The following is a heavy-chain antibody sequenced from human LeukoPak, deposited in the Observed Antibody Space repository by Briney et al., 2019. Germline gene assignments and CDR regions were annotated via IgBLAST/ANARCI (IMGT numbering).Heavy chain of an antibody. CDR2: ISAYNGNT. CDR1: GYTFTNYG. D-gene: IGHD3-22*01. Sequence: VKVSCKASGYTFTNYGVSWVRQAPGQGLEWMGWISAYNGNTNYAQKFQGRVTMTTDTSTSTAYMELRSLRSDDTAVYYCARDHYDISEYVTYWGQGTLVTVSS. J-gene: IGHJ4*02. CDR3: ARDHYDISEYVTY. V-gene: IGHV1-18*01.